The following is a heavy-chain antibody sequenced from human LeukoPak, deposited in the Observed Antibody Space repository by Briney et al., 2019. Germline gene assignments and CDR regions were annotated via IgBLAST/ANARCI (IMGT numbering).Heavy chain of an antibody. CDR3: AAEKDRYFRY. V-gene: IGHV3-43*02. D-gene: IGHD1-1*01. J-gene: IGHJ4*02. CDR2: ITWNGGYT. Sequence: PGGSLTLSCAAAGFKFDDYAMHWVRLVPGKGMEWVALITWNGGYTSYAESVKGRCTMSRDNSRNILYVHVNSLRIEDTAFYYCAAEKDRYFRYWGRGTPVTVSS. CDR1: GFKFDDYA.